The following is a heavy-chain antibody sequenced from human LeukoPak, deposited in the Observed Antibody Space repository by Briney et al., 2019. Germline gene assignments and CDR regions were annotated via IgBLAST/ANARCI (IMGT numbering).Heavy chain of an antibody. CDR1: GGTFSSYA. CDR3: ARGIPIYCSSTSCYYGWFDP. J-gene: IGHJ5*01. V-gene: IGHV1-69*04. CDR2: IIPILGIA. Sequence: GASVKVSCKASGGTFSSYAISWVRQAPGQGLEWMGRIIPILGIANYAQKFQGRVTMTRNTSISTAYMELSSLRSEDTAVYYCARGIPIYCSSTSCYYGWFDPWGQGTLVTVSS. D-gene: IGHD2-2*01.